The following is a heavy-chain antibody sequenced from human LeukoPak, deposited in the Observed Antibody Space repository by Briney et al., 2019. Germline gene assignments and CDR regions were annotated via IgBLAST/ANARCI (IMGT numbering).Heavy chain of an antibody. CDR1: GGSISSYY. CDR2: IYASGNT. CDR3: AGDLIVAVIWFDP. D-gene: IGHD5-12*01. V-gene: IGHV4-4*07. J-gene: IGHJ5*02. Sequence: PSETLSLTCTVSGGSISSYYWSWIRQPAGKGLEWIGRIYASGNTNYNPSLKSRVTMSMDTSKSQLSLQVTSVTAADTAVYYCAGDLIVAVIWFDPWGQGTLVIVSS.